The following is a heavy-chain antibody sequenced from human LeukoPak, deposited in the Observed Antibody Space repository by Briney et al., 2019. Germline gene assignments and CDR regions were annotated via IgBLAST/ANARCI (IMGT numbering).Heavy chain of an antibody. Sequence: PGGSLRLSCTASGFIFRSYGMHWFRQSAGKGLEWVAVISYDANDKKYADSVRGRFNISRDNSKNTLFLQMNRLRAEDTAVYYCAKEGISVAGSGDDYWGRGTLVSVSS. CDR2: ISYDANDK. V-gene: IGHV3-30*18. CDR3: AKEGISVAGSGDDY. J-gene: IGHJ4*02. CDR1: GFIFRSYG. D-gene: IGHD6-19*01.